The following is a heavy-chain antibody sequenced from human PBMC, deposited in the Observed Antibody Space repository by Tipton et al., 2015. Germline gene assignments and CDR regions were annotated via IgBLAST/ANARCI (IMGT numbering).Heavy chain of an antibody. V-gene: IGHV4-59*08. CDR3: ARRKSGGSTAARPGGNGLDV. CDR1: GGSISSYY. D-gene: IGHD6-6*01. Sequence: TLSLTCTVSGGSISSYYWSWIRQPPGKGLEWIGSFYYTGSTYYNPSLKSRVTISVDKPKNQFSLRLTSVTAADTAVYYCARRKSGGSTAARPGGNGLDVWGRGTTVTASS. CDR2: FYYTGST. J-gene: IGHJ6*02.